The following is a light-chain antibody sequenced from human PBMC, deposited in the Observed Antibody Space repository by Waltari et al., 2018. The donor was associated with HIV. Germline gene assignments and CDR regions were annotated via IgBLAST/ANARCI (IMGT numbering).Light chain of an antibody. V-gene: IGLV8-61*01. CDR3: VLYMGSGIWV. J-gene: IGLJ3*02. Sequence: QTVVTQEPSFSVSPGGTVTLTCGLSSGSASTSYYPSWYQQTPRRAPRTLNYSTNTRSSGGLDRCSGSILGNKAALTITGAQADDECDYYCVLYMGSGIWVFGGGTKLTVL. CDR1: SGSASTSYY. CDR2: STN.